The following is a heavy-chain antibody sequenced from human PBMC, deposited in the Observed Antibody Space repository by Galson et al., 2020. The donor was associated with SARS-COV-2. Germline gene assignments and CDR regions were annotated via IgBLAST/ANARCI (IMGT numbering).Heavy chain of an antibody. Sequence: SQTPSLTCSVSGSSITSGYYWGWIRQSPARGLEWIGNIYQNGEAHYNPSLKRRATILLDRSKNQFSLQLTYATAADTAVYYCVKVDPVTYTTGWIPFDYWGQGTLVSVSS. CDR3: VKVDPVTYTTGWIPFDY. J-gene: IGHJ4*02. CDR2: IYQNGEA. CDR1: GSSITSGYY. D-gene: IGHD6-19*01. V-gene: IGHV4-38-2*02.